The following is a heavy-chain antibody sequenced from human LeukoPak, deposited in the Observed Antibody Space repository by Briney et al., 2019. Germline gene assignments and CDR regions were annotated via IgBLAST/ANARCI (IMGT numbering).Heavy chain of an antibody. V-gene: IGHV4-61*05. D-gene: IGHD6-19*01. Sequence: SETLSLTCTVSGGSISSSTYYWGWIRQPPGKGLEWIGYIYYSGSTNYNPSLKSRVTISVDTSKNQFSLKLSSVTAADTAVYYCARLSYSSGSYAFDIWGQGTMVTVSS. CDR1: GGSISSSTYY. CDR3: ARLSYSSGSYAFDI. CDR2: IYYSGST. J-gene: IGHJ3*02.